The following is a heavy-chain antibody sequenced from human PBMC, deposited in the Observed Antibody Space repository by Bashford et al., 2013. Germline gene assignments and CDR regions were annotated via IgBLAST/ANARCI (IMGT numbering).Heavy chain of an antibody. CDR3: ARTNHFGDYRWFDP. CDR2: ISTYNGTT. CDR1: GYAFSSYG. D-gene: IGHD4-17*01. Sequence: ASVKVSCKASGYAFSSYGISWVRQAPGQGLEWVGWISTYNGTTNYAQKFQDRVTMTTDTSTSIAYMELRSLRSDDTAVYYCARTNHFGDYRWFDPWGQGTLVTVSS. V-gene: IGHV1-18*01. J-gene: IGHJ5*02.